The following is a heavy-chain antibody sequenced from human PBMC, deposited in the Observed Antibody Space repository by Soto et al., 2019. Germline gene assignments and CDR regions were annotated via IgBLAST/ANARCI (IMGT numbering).Heavy chain of an antibody. CDR3: ARRARPDFYYMDV. J-gene: IGHJ6*03. CDR2: ISSNGVGT. V-gene: IGHV3-64*01. CDR1: GFTLSGYA. Sequence: EVQLAESGGGLAQPGGSLRLSCAASGFTLSGYAMDWVRQAPGKGLEYVSGISSNGVGTYYANSVQGRFTISRDNSKNTVHPRKGSLRPEDMAVYYCARRARPDFYYMDVWGKETTVTVS. D-gene: IGHD6-6*01.